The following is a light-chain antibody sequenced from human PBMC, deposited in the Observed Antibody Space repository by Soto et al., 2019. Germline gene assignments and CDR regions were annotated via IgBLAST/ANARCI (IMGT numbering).Light chain of an antibody. J-gene: IGLJ2*01. CDR2: EVT. V-gene: IGLV2-14*01. Sequence: QSALTQPASVSGSPGQSITISCTGTSSDVGAYNYVSWYQQHPGKAPKLMIYEVTNRPSGVSNRFSGSKSGNTASLTISGLQAEDDAEYYCSSFASSSTLVLFGGGTKVTVL. CDR1: SSDVGAYNY. CDR3: SSFASSSTLVL.